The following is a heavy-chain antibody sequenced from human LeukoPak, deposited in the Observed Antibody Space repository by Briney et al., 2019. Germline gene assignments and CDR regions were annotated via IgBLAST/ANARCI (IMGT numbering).Heavy chain of an antibody. J-gene: IGHJ4*02. D-gene: IGHD5-24*01. Sequence: ASVKGSSKASGYTFTGYYMHWLRQAPGQEREWMRWINPNSGGTNYAQKLQGRVTMTMDTSMSTASLKLSRLTSEDTAVYYCARDERAAITPCFDYWGQGSLVTVSS. CDR1: GYTFTGYY. CDR3: ARDERAAITPCFDY. CDR2: INPNSGGT. V-gene: IGHV1-2*02.